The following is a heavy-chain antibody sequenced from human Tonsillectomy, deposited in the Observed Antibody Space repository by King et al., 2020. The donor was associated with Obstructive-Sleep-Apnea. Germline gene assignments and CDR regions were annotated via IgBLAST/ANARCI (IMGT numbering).Heavy chain of an antibody. CDR3: ARAGCSGGSCYPRSYWYFDL. D-gene: IGHD2-15*01. Sequence: VQLVESGGGLVKPGGSLRLSCAASGFTFSDYYMSWIRQAPGKWLEWVSYISSSGSTIYYADSVKCRLTISRDNAKNSLYLQMNSLRAEDTAVYYCARAGCSGGSCYPRSYWYFDLWGRGTLVTVSS. V-gene: IGHV3-11*01. J-gene: IGHJ2*01. CDR2: ISSSGSTI. CDR1: GFTFSDYY.